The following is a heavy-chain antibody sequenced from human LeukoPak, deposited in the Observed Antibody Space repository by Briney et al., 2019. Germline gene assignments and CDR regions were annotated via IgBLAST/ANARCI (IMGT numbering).Heavy chain of an antibody. J-gene: IGHJ4*02. D-gene: IGHD1-7*01. CDR2: ISGSGGST. Sequence: GGSLRLSCAASGFTLSSYAMSWVRQAPGKGLEWVSDISGSGGSTKYADSVKGRFTISRDNSKKTLYLRMNSLRAEDTAVYYCARDRRMRVRGYGITGTTGLDNWGQGTLVTVSS. CDR3: ARDRRMRVRGYGITGTTGLDN. V-gene: IGHV3-23*01. CDR1: GFTLSSYA.